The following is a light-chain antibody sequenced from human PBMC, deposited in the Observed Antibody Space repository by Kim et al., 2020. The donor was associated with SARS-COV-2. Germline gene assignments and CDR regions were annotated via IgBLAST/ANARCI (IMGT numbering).Light chain of an antibody. CDR2: AAY. Sequence: DILLTQSASFLSASVGDRVTITCRASQDISNYLAWYQQDPGEAPKLLIYAAYTLQRGVPSRFSGSGSGTEFTLTISSLQPEDFATYYCQQYNNYPRTFGPGTKVDIK. CDR1: QDISNY. J-gene: IGKJ1*01. V-gene: IGKV1-9*01. CDR3: QQYNNYPRT.